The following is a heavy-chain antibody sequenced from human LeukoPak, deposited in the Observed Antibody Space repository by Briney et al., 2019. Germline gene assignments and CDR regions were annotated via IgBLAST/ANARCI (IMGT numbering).Heavy chain of an antibody. CDR2: IYPNSGGT. CDR3: AGLYNWNHQDYDAMDV. V-gene: IGHV1-2*06. J-gene: IGHJ6*02. CDR1: GYTFTGYY. Sequence: ASVKVSCKASGYTFTGYYMHWVRQAPGQGLEWRGRIYPNSGGTNYAQRFQGRVTMTRDTSISTAYMELSRLRSDDTAVYYCAGLYNWNHQDYDAMDVWGQGTTVTVSS. D-gene: IGHD1-20*01.